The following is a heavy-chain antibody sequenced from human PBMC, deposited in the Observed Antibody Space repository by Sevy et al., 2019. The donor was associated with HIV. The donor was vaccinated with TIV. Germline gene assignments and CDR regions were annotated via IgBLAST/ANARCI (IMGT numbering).Heavy chain of an antibody. V-gene: IGHV4-34*01. CDR3: ARHCSSTSCSHAFDI. D-gene: IGHD2-2*01. CDR2: INHSGNT. CDR1: GGSFSGYY. Sequence: SETLSLTCAVYGGSFSGYYWSWIRQPPGKGLEWIGEINHSGNTNYNPSLKSRVTISVDTSKNQFSLKLSSVTAADTAVYYCARHCSSTSCSHAFDIWGQGTMVTVSS. J-gene: IGHJ3*02.